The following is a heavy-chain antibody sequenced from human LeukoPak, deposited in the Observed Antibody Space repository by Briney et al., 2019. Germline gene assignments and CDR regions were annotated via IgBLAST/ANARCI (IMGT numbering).Heavy chain of an antibody. V-gene: IGHV3-53*01. CDR2: IYSGGST. D-gene: IGHD5-12*01. J-gene: IGHJ4*02. Sequence: GGSLRLSCAASGFTVSSNYMSWVRQAPGKGLEWVSVIYSGGSTYYADSVKGRFTISRDDSKDTLYLHMNSLQTEDTAVYYCATGWVRGYSGHDYFDYWGQGTLVTVSS. CDR3: ATGWVRGYSGHDYFDY. CDR1: GFTVSSNY.